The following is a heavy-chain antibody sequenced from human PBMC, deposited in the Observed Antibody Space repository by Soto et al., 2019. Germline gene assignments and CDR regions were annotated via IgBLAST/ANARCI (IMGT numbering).Heavy chain of an antibody. J-gene: IGHJ4*02. CDR2: ISAYNGNT. CDR3: ATQFGELFLFDY. CDR1: GYTFTSYG. Sequence: TSVKVSCKASGYTFTSYGISWVRQAPGQGLEWMGWISAYNGNTNYAQKLQGRVTMTTDTSTSTAYMELRSLRSDDTAVYYCATQFGELFLFDYWGQGTLVTVSS. D-gene: IGHD3-10*01. V-gene: IGHV1-18*01.